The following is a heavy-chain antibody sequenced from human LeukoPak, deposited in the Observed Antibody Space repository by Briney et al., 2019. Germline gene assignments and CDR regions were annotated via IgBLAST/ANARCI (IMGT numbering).Heavy chain of an antibody. CDR2: IQYDGSNK. D-gene: IGHD2-2*03. J-gene: IGHJ6*04. Sequence: GGSLRLSCAASGFTLTSYGMHWVRQAPGKGLEWVAFIQYDGSNKNYADSVKGRFTISRDNSKNTLYLQMNSLRAEDTAVYYCAKVPSRGYCSSTSCPNVWGKGTTVTVSS. CDR3: AKVPSRGYCSSTSCPNV. V-gene: IGHV3-30*02. CDR1: GFTLTSYG.